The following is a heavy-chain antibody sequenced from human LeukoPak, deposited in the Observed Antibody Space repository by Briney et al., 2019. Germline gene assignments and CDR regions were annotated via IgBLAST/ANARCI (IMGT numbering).Heavy chain of an antibody. V-gene: IGHV3-23*01. Sequence: PGGTLRLSCAASGFTFSSYAMSWVRQAPGKGLEWVSAISGSGGSTYYADSVKGRFTISRDNSKNTLYLQMNSLKAEDTAVYYCAKEPYSGYDLHYWGQGTLVTVSS. CDR3: AKEPYSGYDLHY. D-gene: IGHD5-12*01. CDR1: GFTFSSYA. CDR2: ISGSGGST. J-gene: IGHJ4*02.